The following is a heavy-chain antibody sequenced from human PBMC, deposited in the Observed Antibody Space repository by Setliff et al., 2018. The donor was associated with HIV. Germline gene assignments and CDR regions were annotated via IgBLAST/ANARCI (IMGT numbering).Heavy chain of an antibody. D-gene: IGHD2-15*01. V-gene: IGHV7-4-1*02. CDR3: ARGCNGGNCYHGSGWFDP. CDR1: GYTFTNYA. CDR2: INTNTGNP. Sequence: ASVMVSCKASGYTFTNYAINWVRQAPGQGLEWMGWINTNTGNPTYAQGFTGRFVFSLDTSVSTAYLQISSLKAEDTAMYYCARGCNGGNCYHGSGWFDPWGQGTLVPSPQ. J-gene: IGHJ5*02.